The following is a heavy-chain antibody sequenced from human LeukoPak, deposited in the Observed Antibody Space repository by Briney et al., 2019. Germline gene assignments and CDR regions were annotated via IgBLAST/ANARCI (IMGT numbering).Heavy chain of an antibody. CDR3: VRDWDHFDFDS. Sequence: GGSLRLSCAASGFTFSNYWMHWVRQAPGRGLVWVSRIKGDGSHTIYADSVKGRFTISRDNAKNTLYLQMRSLRAEDTAVYYCVRDWDHFDFDSWGQGTLVTVSS. J-gene: IGHJ5*01. CDR2: IKGDGSHT. D-gene: IGHD3-9*01. V-gene: IGHV3-74*01. CDR1: GFTFSNYW.